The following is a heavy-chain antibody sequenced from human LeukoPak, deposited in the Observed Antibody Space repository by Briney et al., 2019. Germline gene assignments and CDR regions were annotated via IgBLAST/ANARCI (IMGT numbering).Heavy chain of an antibody. D-gene: IGHD6-13*01. J-gene: IGHJ4*02. Sequence: GSLRLSCAASGFTVSSKYMSWIRQPPGKGLEWIGEINHSGSTNYNPSLKSRVTISVDTSKNQFSLKLSSVTAADTAVYYCATNSRRANYYFDYWGQGTLVTVSS. V-gene: IGHV4-34*08. CDR2: INHSGST. CDR3: ATNSRRANYYFDY. CDR1: GFTVSSKY.